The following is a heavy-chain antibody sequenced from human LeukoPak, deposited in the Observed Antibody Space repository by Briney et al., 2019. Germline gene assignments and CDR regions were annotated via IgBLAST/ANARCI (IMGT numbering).Heavy chain of an antibody. J-gene: IGHJ4*02. V-gene: IGHV3-7*01. Sequence: GGSLRLSCVASGFTFTKHWMSWVRQAPGKGLEWVANIKEDGSAKNYMDSVKGRFTISRDNAKNSVSLQMNSLRAEDTAVYYCGRDIVDGGDDYWGQGTLVTVSS. D-gene: IGHD2-21*02. CDR3: GRDIVDGGDDY. CDR1: GFTFTKHW. CDR2: IKEDGSAK.